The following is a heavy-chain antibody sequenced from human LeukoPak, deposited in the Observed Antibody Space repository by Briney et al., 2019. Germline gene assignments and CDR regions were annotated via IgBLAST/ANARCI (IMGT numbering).Heavy chain of an antibody. CDR2: IIPIFGTA. CDR1: GGTFSSYA. J-gene: IGHJ5*01. Sequence: SVKVSCKASGGTFSSYAISWVRQAPGQGLEWMGGIIPIFGTANYAQKFQGRVTITEDESTSTGYMELSSLRSEDTGVYHCARVGYSGGWHEDSSGQGTPVTASS. D-gene: IGHD6-19*01. CDR3: ARVGYSGGWHEDS. V-gene: IGHV1-69*13.